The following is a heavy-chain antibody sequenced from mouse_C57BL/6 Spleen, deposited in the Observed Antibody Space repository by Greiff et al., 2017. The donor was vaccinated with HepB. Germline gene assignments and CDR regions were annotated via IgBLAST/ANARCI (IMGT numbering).Heavy chain of an antibody. J-gene: IGHJ2*01. D-gene: IGHD1-1*01. V-gene: IGHV1-55*01. Sequence: VQLQQPGAELVKPGASVKMSCKASGYTFTSYWITWVKQRPGQGLEWIGDIYPGSGSTNYNEKFKSKATQTVDTSSSTAYMQLSSLTSEDSAVYYCARADYYGSSWYYFDYWGQGTTLTVSS. CDR3: ARADYYGSSWYYFDY. CDR2: IYPGSGST. CDR1: GYTFTSYW.